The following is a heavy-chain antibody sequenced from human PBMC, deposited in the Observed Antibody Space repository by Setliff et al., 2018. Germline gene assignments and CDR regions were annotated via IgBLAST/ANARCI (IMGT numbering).Heavy chain of an antibody. CDR1: GGSISSGGYY. CDR2: IYYSGST. D-gene: IGHD1-1*01. J-gene: IGHJ4*02. Sequence: TLSLTCTVSGGSISSGGYYWSWIRQHPGKGLEWIGYIYYSGSTYYNPSLKSRVTISVDTAKNQFSLKLNSVTAADTAVYYCARTGTYRYFDYWGRGTLVTVSS. CDR3: ARTGTYRYFDY. V-gene: IGHV4-31*03.